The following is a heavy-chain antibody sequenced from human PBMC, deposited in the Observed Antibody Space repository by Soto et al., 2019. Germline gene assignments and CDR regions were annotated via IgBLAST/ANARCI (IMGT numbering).Heavy chain of an antibody. Sequence: SETLSLTCTVSGGSISSYYWSWIRQPPGKGLEWIGYIYYSGTTNYNPSLKSRVTISVDTSKNQFSLKLSSVTAADTAVYYCARVYSGSYSDYWGQGTLVTVSS. CDR3: ARVYSGSYSDY. V-gene: IGHV4-59*12. CDR2: IYYSGTT. CDR1: GGSISSYY. J-gene: IGHJ4*02. D-gene: IGHD1-26*01.